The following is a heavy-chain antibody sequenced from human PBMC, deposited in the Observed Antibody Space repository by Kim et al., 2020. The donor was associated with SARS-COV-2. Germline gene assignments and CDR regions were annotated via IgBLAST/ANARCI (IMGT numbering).Heavy chain of an antibody. Sequence: ASVKVSCKASGYTFTGYYMHWVRQAPGQGLEWMGWINPNSGGTNYAQKFQGRVTMTRDTSISTAYMELSRLRSDDTAVYYCARDHCSSTSCYQGVWFDPWGQGTLVTVSS. J-gene: IGHJ5*02. CDR1: GYTFTGYY. CDR3: ARDHCSSTSCYQGVWFDP. D-gene: IGHD2-2*01. V-gene: IGHV1-2*02. CDR2: INPNSGGT.